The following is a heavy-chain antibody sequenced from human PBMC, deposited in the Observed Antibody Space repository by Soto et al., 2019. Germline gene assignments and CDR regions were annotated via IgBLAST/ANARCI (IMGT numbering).Heavy chain of an antibody. D-gene: IGHD2-21*02. Sequence: QVQLVESGGGVVQPGRSLRLSCAASGFTFSSYAMHWVRQAPGKGLEWVAVISYDGSNKYYADSVKGRFTISRDNSKNTLYLQMNSLRAEDTAVYYCARVGGYWEYCGGDCYSDYWGQGTLVTVSS. CDR2: ISYDGSNK. J-gene: IGHJ4*02. CDR3: ARVGGYWEYCGGDCYSDY. CDR1: GFTFSSYA. V-gene: IGHV3-30-3*01.